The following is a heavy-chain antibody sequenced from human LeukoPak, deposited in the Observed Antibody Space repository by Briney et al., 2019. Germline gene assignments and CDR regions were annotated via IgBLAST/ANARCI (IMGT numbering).Heavy chain of an antibody. D-gene: IGHD3-22*01. Sequence: PGGSLRLSCAAPGFTFSSYGLNWVRQAPGKGLEWVSTISSGGHIYYEDSVKGRFTISRDNAKNSLYLQMNSLGAEDTAAYYCARDQDGGKYYYESSGYSHWGQGILVTVSS. CDR2: ISSGGHI. V-gene: IGHV3-21*01. J-gene: IGHJ4*02. CDR1: GFTFSSYG. CDR3: ARDQDGGKYYYESSGYSH.